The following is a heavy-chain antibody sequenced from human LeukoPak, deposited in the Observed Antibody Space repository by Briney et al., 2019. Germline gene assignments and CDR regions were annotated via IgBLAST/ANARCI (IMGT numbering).Heavy chain of an antibody. J-gene: IGHJ4*02. CDR2: INPSGGST. V-gene: IGHV1-46*01. CDR3: ARDLLARAGPAGY. D-gene: IGHD6-19*01. Sequence: ASVKVSCKASGYTFTSYYMHWVRQAPGQGLEWMGIINPSGGSTNYAQKLQGRVTMTTDTSTSTAYMELRSLRSDDTAVYYCARDLLARAGPAGYWGQGTLVTVSS. CDR1: GYTFTSYY.